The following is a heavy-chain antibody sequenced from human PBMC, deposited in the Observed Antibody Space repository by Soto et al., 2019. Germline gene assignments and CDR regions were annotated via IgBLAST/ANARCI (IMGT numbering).Heavy chain of an antibody. CDR1: VGTFSRFA. CDR2: IFPVFGTA. Sequence: SVTVSCQSSVGTFSRFAINWVRQAPGQGPEWLGGIFPVFGTASYAQMFQGRSTITADKSKDIASMELTSLRFDDTAVYYCARDHSAGGGWGNYYYGMDVWGQGTTVTVSS. V-gene: IGHV1-69*06. J-gene: IGHJ6*02. CDR3: ARDHSAGGGWGNYYYGMDV. D-gene: IGHD2-21*01.